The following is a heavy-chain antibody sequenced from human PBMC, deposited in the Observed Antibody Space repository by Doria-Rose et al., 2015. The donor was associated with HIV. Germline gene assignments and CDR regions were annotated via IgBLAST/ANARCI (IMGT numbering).Heavy chain of an antibody. CDR2: VAPEDGKT. CDR3: ATGPSSAWYPIDH. V-gene: IGHV1-69-2*01. D-gene: IGHD6-19*01. CDR1: GYAFIDDY. Sequence: VQLVQSGAEARRPGTKVKIPCKVSGYAFIDDYEIHWVQQAPGKGLEWMGLVAPEDGKTRYAQKFQGRATITVDSSSVTAYLELASLRKEDTAVYYCATGPSSAWYPIDHWGQGTLVTVSS. J-gene: IGHJ4*02.